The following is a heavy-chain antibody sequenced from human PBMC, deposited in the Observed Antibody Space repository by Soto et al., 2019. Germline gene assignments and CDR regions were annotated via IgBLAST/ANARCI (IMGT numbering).Heavy chain of an antibody. V-gene: IGHV4-59*01. D-gene: IGHD3-22*01. CDR1: GGSISSYY. Sequence: PSETLSLTFTVSGGSISSYYWSWIRQHPGKGLEWIGYIYYSRSTNYNPSLKSRVTISVDTSKNQFSLKLSSVTAADTAVYYCARGLSYYDSSGSVQAKDYWGQGTLVTVSS. CDR3: ARGLSYYDSSGSVQAKDY. CDR2: IYYSRST. J-gene: IGHJ4*02.